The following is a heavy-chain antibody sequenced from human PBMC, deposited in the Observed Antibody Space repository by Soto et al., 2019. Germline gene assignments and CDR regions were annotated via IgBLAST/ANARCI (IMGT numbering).Heavy chain of an antibody. CDR2: VLPIFGTA. CDR1: GGTFSSYA. V-gene: IGHV1-69*06. CDR3: ARASTLTVHCRSFSCPRLDV. D-gene: IGHD2-2*01. Sequence: QVQLVQSGAEVKKPGSPVKVSCKASGGTFSSYAIRWVRQAPGQGLEWMGGVLPIFGTANYARRFKGRVTITAYRSTITAYMELSSLRSEDTAVYYCARASTLTVHCRSFSCPRLDVWGQGTKGTVSS. J-gene: IGHJ6*02.